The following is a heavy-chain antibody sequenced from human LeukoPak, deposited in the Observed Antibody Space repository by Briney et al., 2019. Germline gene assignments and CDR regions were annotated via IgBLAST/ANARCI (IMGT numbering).Heavy chain of an antibody. CDR3: ARDPNCSSTSCTYERFDY. V-gene: IGHV4-59*12. CDR1: GGSISSYY. D-gene: IGHD2-2*01. J-gene: IGHJ4*02. Sequence: PSETLSLTCTVSGGSISSYYWSWIRQPPGKGLEWIGYIYYSGSTIYNPSLKSRVTISVDTSKNQFSLKLSSVTAADTAVYYCARDPNCSSTSCTYERFDYWGQGTLVTVSS. CDR2: IYYSGST.